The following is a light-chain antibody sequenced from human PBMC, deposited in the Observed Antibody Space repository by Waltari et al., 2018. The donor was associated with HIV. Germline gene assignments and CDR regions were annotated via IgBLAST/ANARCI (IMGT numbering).Light chain of an antibody. V-gene: IGLV1-44*01. CDR3: AAWDDSLKGVV. Sequence: QSVLTQPPSASGTPGQRVTISCSGSSSNIGINTVNWYQQLPGTVPKVLIYSNIQRPSGVPDRFSGSKSGTSGSLAISGLQSEDEADYYCAAWDDSLKGVVFGGGTKLTVL. J-gene: IGLJ2*01. CDR1: SSNIGINT. CDR2: SNI.